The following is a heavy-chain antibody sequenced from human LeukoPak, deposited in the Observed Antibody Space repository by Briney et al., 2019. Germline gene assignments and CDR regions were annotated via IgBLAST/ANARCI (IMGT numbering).Heavy chain of an antibody. V-gene: IGHV4-39*07. CDR3: ARGYSSSSFHFDY. J-gene: IGHJ4*02. Sequence: SETLSLTCTVSGGSISSGSYYWSWIRQPPGKGLEWIGSLYHSGNTYHNPSLKSRVTISEDSSKNQFSLKLRSVTAADTAVYYCARGYSSSSFHFDYWGQGTLVTVSS. CDR1: GGSISSGSYY. D-gene: IGHD6-6*01. CDR2: LYHSGNT.